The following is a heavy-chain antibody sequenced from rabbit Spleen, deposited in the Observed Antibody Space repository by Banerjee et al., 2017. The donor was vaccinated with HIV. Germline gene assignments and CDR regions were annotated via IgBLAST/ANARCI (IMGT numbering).Heavy chain of an antibody. CDR2: IGAGSGST. CDR1: GFSFNSDDD. J-gene: IGHJ6*01. Sequence: QSLEESGGGLVKPGASLTLTCKASGFSFNSDDDMCWVRQAPGKGLEWIGCIGAGSGSTWFARWAKGRLTISKTSSTTVTLQMTSLTAADTATYFCARDTGSSFSSYGMDLWGPGTLVTVS. V-gene: IGHV1S40*01. CDR3: ARDTGSSFSSYGMDL. D-gene: IGHD8-1*01.